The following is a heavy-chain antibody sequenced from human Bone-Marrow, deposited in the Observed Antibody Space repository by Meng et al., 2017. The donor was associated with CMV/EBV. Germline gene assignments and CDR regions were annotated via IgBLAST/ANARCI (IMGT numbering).Heavy chain of an antibody. CDR2: SNAGNGNT. CDR1: GYTFTSYA. D-gene: IGHD6-19*01. J-gene: IGHJ6*02. V-gene: IGHV1-3*02. Sequence: ASVKVSCKASGYTFTSYAMHWVRQAPGQRLEWMGWSNAGNGNTKYSQEFQGRVTMTRDTSTTRVYMELSSLRSEDTAVYYCARGADNSVWSLTMDVWGQGTTVTVSS. CDR3: ARGADNSVWSLTMDV.